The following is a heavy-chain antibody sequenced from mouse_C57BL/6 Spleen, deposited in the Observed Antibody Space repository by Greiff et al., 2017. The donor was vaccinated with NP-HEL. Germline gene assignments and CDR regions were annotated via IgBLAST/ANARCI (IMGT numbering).Heavy chain of an antibody. CDR3: VRGDGYYVGYAMDY. V-gene: IGHV10-3*01. D-gene: IGHD2-3*01. Sequence: EVQLVESGGGLVQPKGSLKLSCAASGFTFNTYAMHWVRQAPGKGLEWVARIRSKSSNYATYYADSVKDSFTISRDDAQSMLYLQMNNLKTEDTAMYYCVRGDGYYVGYAMDYWGQGTSVTVSS. CDR2: IRSKSSNYAT. J-gene: IGHJ4*01. CDR1: GFTFNTYA.